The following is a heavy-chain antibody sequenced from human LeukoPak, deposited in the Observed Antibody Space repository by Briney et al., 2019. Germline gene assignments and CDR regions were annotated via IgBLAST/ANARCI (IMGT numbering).Heavy chain of an antibody. CDR2: ISGSGGST. V-gene: IGHV3-23*01. J-gene: IGHJ4*02. CDR3: AKDSNLGEKPSPVGY. D-gene: IGHD4-23*01. CDR1: GFTFSSYG. Sequence: PGGSLRLSCAASGFTFSSYGMSWVRQAPGKGLEWVSAISGSGGSTYYADSVKGRFTISRDNSKNTLYLQMNSLRAEDTAVYYCAKDSNLGEKPSPVGYWGQGTLVTVSS.